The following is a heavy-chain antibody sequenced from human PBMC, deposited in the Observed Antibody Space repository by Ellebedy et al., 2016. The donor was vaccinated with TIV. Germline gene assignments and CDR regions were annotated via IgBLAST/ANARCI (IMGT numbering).Heavy chain of an antibody. CDR3: ARWPYGDAPRDY. CDR1: GFTSSTNA. V-gene: IGHV3-30-3*01. J-gene: IGHJ4*02. CDR2: VSHDGGNK. Sequence: PGGSLRLSFAASGFTSSTNAMHWVRQAPGKGLEWVAVVSHDGGNKFYADSVKGRFTISRDNSKNTLYMQMNSLRAYDTAVYFCARWPYGDAPRDYWGQGTLVTVSS. D-gene: IGHD4-17*01.